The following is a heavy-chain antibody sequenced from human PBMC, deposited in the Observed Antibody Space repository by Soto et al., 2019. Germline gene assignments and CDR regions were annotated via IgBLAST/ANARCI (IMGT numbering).Heavy chain of an antibody. V-gene: IGHV3-74*01. Sequence: EVRLVESGGGLVQPGGSLRLSCAVSGFTLSSYWMHWVRQVPGKGLVWVSRMNSDGSSTSYADSVKGRFTISRDNAKNTLYLQMNSLRADDTGLYYCARVGCSGGSCIDYWGQGTLVTVTS. J-gene: IGHJ4*02. D-gene: IGHD2-15*01. CDR3: ARVGCSGGSCIDY. CDR2: MNSDGSST. CDR1: GFTLSSYW.